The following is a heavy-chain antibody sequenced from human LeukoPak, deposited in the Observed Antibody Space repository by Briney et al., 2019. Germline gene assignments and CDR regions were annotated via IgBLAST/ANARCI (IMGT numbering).Heavy chain of an antibody. J-gene: IGHJ4*02. V-gene: IGHV3-48*01. CDR3: ARAPYGDNGYTAEVADY. CDR1: GFTFSSYT. D-gene: IGHD3-16*01. CDR2: ISSHSTTM. Sequence: GGSLRLSCAASGFTFSSYTMNWVRQAPGKGLEWVSSISSHSTTMYCADSVKGRFTISRDNSKNTLYLRMNSLRAEDTAVYYCARAPYGDNGYTAEVADYWGQGTLVTVSS.